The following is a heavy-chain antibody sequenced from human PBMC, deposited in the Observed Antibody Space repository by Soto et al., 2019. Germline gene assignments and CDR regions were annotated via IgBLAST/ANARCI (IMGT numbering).Heavy chain of an antibody. Sequence: GSLRLSCAASGFTFSRYGMHWVRQAPGKGLEWVAVISYDGSNKNYADSVKGRFTISRDNSKNTLYLQMNSLRAEDTAVYYCAKDQASGQGSFDSWGQGTLVTVSS. V-gene: IGHV3-30*18. CDR3: AKDQASGQGSFDS. J-gene: IGHJ4*02. CDR2: ISYDGSNK. CDR1: GFTFSRYG.